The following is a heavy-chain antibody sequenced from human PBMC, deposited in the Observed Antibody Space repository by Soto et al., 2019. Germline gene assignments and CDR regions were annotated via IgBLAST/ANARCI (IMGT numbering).Heavy chain of an antibody. V-gene: IGHV4-59*08. D-gene: IGHD5-12*01. CDR2: IYYSGST. Sequence: SETLSLTCTVSGGSISSYYWSWIRQPPGKGLEWIGYIYYSGSTNYNPSLKSRVTISVDTSKNQFSLKLSSVTAADTAVYYCARQKRGYSGYDPLVSYFDYWGQGTLVTVSS. CDR1: GGSISSYY. CDR3: ARQKRGYSGYDPLVSYFDY. J-gene: IGHJ4*02.